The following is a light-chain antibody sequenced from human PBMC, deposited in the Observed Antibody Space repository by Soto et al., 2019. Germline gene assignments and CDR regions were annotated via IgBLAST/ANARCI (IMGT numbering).Light chain of an antibody. J-gene: IGKJ5*01. CDR1: QSVSNN. CDR2: GAS. CDR3: QQYNNWPIT. Sequence: EIVLTQSPGSLSLSPGERATLYCRASQSVSNNYLAWYQQKPGQAPRLLIYGASTRATGIPARFSGSGSGTEFTLTISSLQSEDFEVYYCQQYNNWPITFGQGTRLEIK. V-gene: IGKV3-15*01.